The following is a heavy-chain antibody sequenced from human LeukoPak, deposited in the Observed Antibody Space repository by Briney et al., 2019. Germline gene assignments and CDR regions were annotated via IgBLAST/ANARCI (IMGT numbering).Heavy chain of an antibody. V-gene: IGHV1-69*05. Sequence: ASVKVSCKASGGTFSSYAISWVRQAPGQGLEWMGGIIPIFGTANYAQKFQGRVTMTTDTSTSTAYMELSRLSSDDTAVYYCARDRTGEVDSWGQGTLVTVSS. CDR1: GGTFSSYA. CDR3: ARDRTGEVDS. J-gene: IGHJ4*02. CDR2: IIPIFGTA. D-gene: IGHD1-26*01.